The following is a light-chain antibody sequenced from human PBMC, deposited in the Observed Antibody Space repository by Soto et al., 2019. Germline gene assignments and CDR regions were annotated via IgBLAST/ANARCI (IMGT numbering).Light chain of an antibody. CDR3: QSYDSTLRV. J-gene: IGLJ2*01. Sequence: NFMLTQPHSVSKSPGKTVTISCTRSSGSIASNYVQWYQQRPGSAPTTVIYEDNQRPSGVPDRFSGSIDSSSNSASLTISGLKTEDEADYYCQSYDSTLRVFGGGTKLTVL. V-gene: IGLV6-57*04. CDR2: EDN. CDR1: SGSIASNY.